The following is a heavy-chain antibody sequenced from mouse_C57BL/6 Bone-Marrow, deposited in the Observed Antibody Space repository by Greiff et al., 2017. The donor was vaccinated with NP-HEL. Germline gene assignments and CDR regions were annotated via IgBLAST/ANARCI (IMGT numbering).Heavy chain of an antibody. V-gene: IGHV8-8*01. D-gene: IGHD2-4*01. Sequence: QVTLKESGPGILQPSQTLSLTCSFSGFSLSTFGMVVGWIRQPSGKGLEWLAHIWWDDDKYYNPALKSRPTISKATSKNQVFLKIANVDTADTATYYCARRDYDYDPGGFAYWGQGTLVTVSA. CDR2: IWWDDDK. CDR3: ARRDYDYDPGGFAY. CDR1: GFSLSTFGMV. J-gene: IGHJ3*01.